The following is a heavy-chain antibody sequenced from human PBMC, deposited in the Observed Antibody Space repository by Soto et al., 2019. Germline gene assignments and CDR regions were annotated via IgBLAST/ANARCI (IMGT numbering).Heavy chain of an antibody. J-gene: IGHJ6*03. D-gene: IGHD4-17*01. CDR1: GGSISSSSQY. V-gene: IGHV4-39*01. CDR3: ARHRRYGDYPYYFYYMDV. Sequence: QLQLQESGPGLVKPSETLSLTCSVSGGSISSSSQYWDWIRQPPGKGLEWIGSIFYSGSTYYNPSLKSRVTISVDTAKNEFSLKLSSVTAADTAVYYCARHRRYGDYPYYFYYMDVWGKGTTVTVSS. CDR2: IFYSGST.